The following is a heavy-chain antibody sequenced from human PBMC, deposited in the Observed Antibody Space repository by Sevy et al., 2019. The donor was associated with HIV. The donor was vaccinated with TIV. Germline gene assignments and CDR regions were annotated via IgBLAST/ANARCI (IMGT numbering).Heavy chain of an antibody. Sequence: GGSLRLSCAASGFTFSSYAMSWVRQAPGKGLEWVSTFSFGCGKINYADSVKGRFTISRDNSKNTLYLQMHSLRAEDTAVYYCAREGCSNPHDYWGQGTLVTVS. J-gene: IGHJ4*02. CDR2: FSFGCGKI. CDR1: GFTFSSYA. CDR3: AREGCSNPHDY. V-gene: IGHV3-23*01. D-gene: IGHD2-8*01.